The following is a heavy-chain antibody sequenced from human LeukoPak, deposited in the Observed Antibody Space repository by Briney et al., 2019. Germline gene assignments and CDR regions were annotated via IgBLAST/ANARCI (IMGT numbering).Heavy chain of an antibody. J-gene: IGHJ2*01. CDR3: AREGTGDWNWYFDL. D-gene: IGHD2-21*02. V-gene: IGHV1-3*01. CDR2: INAGNGNT. Sequence: ASVKVSCKASGYSFTNYAIHWVRRAPGQRLECMGWINAGNGNTKYSQKFQDRVTITRDTSASTAYMELSSLRSEDTAVYYCAREGTGDWNWYFDLWGRGTLVTVSS. CDR1: GYSFTNYA.